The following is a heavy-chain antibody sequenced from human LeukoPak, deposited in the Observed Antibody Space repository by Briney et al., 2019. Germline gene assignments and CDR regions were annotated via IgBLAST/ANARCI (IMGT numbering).Heavy chain of an antibody. Sequence: PGGSLRLSCAASGFSFDDYTMHWVRQAPGKGLEWVSLISWDGSITDYAGSVKGRFTISRDNSKDSLYLQMNSLRTEDTALYYCGKDIGISSSRTSDHWAKGTLVTVSS. CDR2: ISWDGSIT. CDR3: GKDIGISSSRTSDH. CDR1: GFSFDDYT. J-gene: IGHJ4*02. D-gene: IGHD6-6*01. V-gene: IGHV3-43*01.